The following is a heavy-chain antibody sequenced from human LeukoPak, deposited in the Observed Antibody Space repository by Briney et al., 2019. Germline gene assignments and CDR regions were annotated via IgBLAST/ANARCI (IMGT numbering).Heavy chain of an antibody. D-gene: IGHD3-22*01. Sequence: GGSLRLSCAVSGITLSNYGRSWVRQAPGKGLEWVAGISDSGGRTNYADSVKGRFTISRDNPKNTLYLQMNSLRAEDTAVYFCEKRGVVIRVILVGFHKEAYYFDSWGQGALVTVSS. CDR2: ISDSGGRT. CDR1: GITLSNYG. CDR3: EKRGVVIRVILVGFHKEAYYFDS. J-gene: IGHJ4*02. V-gene: IGHV3-23*01.